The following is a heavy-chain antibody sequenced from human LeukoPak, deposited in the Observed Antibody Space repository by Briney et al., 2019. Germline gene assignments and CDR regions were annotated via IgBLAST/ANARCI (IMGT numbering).Heavy chain of an antibody. Sequence: GGSLRLSCAASGFSFSSYEMNWVRQTPGKGLEWIAYITRTGDRVQNADSVKGRFTISRDNAKKSLYLQMNSLGAEDTAVYYCARDTKDYWGQGTPVNVSS. CDR3: ARDTKDY. CDR1: GFSFSSYE. J-gene: IGHJ4*02. CDR2: ITRTGDRV. D-gene: IGHD2-8*01. V-gene: IGHV3-48*03.